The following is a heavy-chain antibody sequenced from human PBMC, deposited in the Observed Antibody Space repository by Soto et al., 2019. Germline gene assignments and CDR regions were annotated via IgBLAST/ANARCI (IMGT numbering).Heavy chain of an antibody. V-gene: IGHV4-34*02. CDR2: ISHDGGT. CDR3: ARGQLVWYGDLTPYHRDMDV. Sequence: QVQLQQWGAGLLRPSETLSLTCAFYGGSLEDFYWSGFRNSPGKGREWVGEISHDGGTNYSPSLASRVSISVDTSKNQFSLHLRSVTAADTGLYYCARGQLVWYGDLTPYHRDMDVWGQGTTVTVSS. J-gene: IGHJ6*02. D-gene: IGHD3-10*01. CDR1: GGSLEDFY.